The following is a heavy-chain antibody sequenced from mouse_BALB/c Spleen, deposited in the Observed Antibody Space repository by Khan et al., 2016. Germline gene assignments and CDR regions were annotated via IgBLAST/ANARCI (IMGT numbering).Heavy chain of an antibody. D-gene: IGHD1-1*02. CDR2: INPSSGYT. CDR3: ARSRWDSFDY. V-gene: IGHV1-4*02. J-gene: IGHJ2*01. Sequence: QVQLKESAAELARPGASLKMSCKASGYIFTTYLMYWVKQRPGQGLEWIGHINPSSGYTEYNQNFKDKTTLTADTSSSTAYMQLSSLTSEDSAVYYCARSRWDSFDYWGQGTTLTVSA. CDR1: GYIFTTYL.